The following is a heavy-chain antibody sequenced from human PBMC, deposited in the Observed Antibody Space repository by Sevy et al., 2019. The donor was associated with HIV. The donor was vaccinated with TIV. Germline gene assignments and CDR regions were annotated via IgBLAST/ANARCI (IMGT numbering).Heavy chain of an antibody. J-gene: IGHJ4*02. D-gene: IGHD2-15*01. V-gene: IGHV1-18*01. Sequence: ASVKVSCKASGYTFTSYRITWVRQAPGQGLEWMGWVSAHNGDTNYAQKLQGRVTMTTDTSTRTAYMEPRTLRSDDTAVYYCARAYCSGGSCYSLAYWGQRTLVTVSS. CDR1: GYTFTSYR. CDR3: ARAYCSGGSCYSLAY. CDR2: VSAHNGDT.